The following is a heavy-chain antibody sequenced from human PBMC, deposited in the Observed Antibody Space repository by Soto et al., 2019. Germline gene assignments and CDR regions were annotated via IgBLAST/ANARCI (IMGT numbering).Heavy chain of an antibody. Sequence: EVQLLESGGGLVQPGGSLRLSCAASGFTFSSYAMSWVRQAPGKGLEWVSAISGSGGSTYYADSVKGRFTISRDNSKNSMYLQMNSLRAEDTAVYYCAKDIYGSGSYGFDYWGQGTLVTVSS. CDR2: ISGSGGST. D-gene: IGHD3-10*01. J-gene: IGHJ4*02. CDR1: GFTFSSYA. V-gene: IGHV3-23*01. CDR3: AKDIYGSGSYGFDY.